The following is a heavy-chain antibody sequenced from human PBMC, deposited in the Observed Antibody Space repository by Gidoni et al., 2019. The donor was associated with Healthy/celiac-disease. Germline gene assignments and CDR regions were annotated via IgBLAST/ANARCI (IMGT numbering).Heavy chain of an antibody. J-gene: IGHJ6*02. CDR1: GFTFSSYA. CDR3: AREQAFYYYGMDV. V-gene: IGHV3-30-3*01. Sequence: QLQLVVSGGGVVQPGTSMRLSSPASGFTFSSYAMHWVGQAPGKGRAWVAVISNDGSNKYYADSVKGRFTISRDNSKNTLYLQMNSLRAEDTAVYYCAREQAFYYYGMDVWGQGTTVTVSS. CDR2: ISNDGSNK.